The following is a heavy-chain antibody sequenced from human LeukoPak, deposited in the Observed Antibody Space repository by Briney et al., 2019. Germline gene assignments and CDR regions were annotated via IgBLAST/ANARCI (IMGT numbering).Heavy chain of an antibody. CDR2: ISSGSGYT. CDR3: AKDLSYGMDV. J-gene: IGHJ6*02. Sequence: GGSLRLSCAASGFTFSDYYMNWIRQAPGKGLEWVSYISSGSGYTHYADSVKGRFTISRDNAKNSLYLQMNSLRAEDTAVYHCAKDLSYGMDVWGQGTTVTVSS. CDR1: GFTFSDYY. V-gene: IGHV3-11*05.